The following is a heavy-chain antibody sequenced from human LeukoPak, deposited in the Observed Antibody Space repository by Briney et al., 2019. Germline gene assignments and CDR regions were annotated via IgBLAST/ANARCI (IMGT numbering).Heavy chain of an antibody. J-gene: IGHJ3*02. CDR1: GFTFSSYG. Sequence: PGGSLRLSCAASGFTFSSYGMHWVRQAPGKGLEWVSVISGSGDSTYYADSVKGRFTISRDISKNTLYLQMKSLRAGDTAVYYCAKDKTYDDFWSGHDAFDIWGQGTMVTVSS. CDR3: AKDKTYDDFWSGHDAFDI. D-gene: IGHD3-3*01. CDR2: ISGSGDST. V-gene: IGHV3-23*01.